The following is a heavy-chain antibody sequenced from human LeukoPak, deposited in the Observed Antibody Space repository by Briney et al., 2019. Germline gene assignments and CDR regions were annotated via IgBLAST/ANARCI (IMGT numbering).Heavy chain of an antibody. CDR1: GFTVSSNY. J-gene: IGHJ4*02. CDR2: IYSGDST. D-gene: IGHD1-26*01. V-gene: IGHV3-53*01. CDR3: ARDRVGGTTASTFEY. Sequence: GGSLRLSCAASGFTVSSNYMSWVRQAPGKGLEWVSVIYSGDSTYYADSVKGRFTISRDNAKNSLYLQMNSLRAEDTAVYYCARDRVGGTTASTFEYWGQGTLVTVSS.